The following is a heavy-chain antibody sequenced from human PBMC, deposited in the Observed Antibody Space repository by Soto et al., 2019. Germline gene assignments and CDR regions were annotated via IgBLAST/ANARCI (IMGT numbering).Heavy chain of an antibody. Sequence: AGGSLRLSCVASGVTFSGSAMHWVRQASGKGLEWVGRIRSKANSDATAYGASVKGRFTISRDDSKNTAYLQMNSLKTEDTAVYYCVRYCSGGSCPDAFDIWGQGTMVTVSS. CDR1: GVTFSGSA. CDR2: IRSKANSDAT. CDR3: VRYCSGGSCPDAFDI. J-gene: IGHJ3*02. D-gene: IGHD2-15*01. V-gene: IGHV3-73*01.